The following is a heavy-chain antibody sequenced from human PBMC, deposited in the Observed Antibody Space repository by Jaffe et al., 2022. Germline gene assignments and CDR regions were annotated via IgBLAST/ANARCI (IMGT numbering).Heavy chain of an antibody. CDR3: ARTDDYGGNSDVPFDY. V-gene: IGHV4-61*02. D-gene: IGHD4-17*01. CDR2: IYTSGST. J-gene: IGHJ4*02. Sequence: QVQLQESGPGLVKPSQTLSLTCTVSGGSISSGSYYWSWIRQPAGKGLEWIGRIYTSGSTNYNPSLKSRVTISVDTSKNQFSLKLSSVTAADTAVYYCARTDDYGGNSDVPFDYWGQGTLVTVSS. CDR1: GGSISSGSYY.